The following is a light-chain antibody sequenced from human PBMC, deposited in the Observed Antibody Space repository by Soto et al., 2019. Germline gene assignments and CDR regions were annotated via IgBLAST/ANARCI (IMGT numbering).Light chain of an antibody. CDR1: QSVSSSY. V-gene: IGKV3D-20*02. CDR2: GAS. J-gene: IGKJ1*01. Sequence: EIVLTQSPGTLSLSPGERATLSCRASQSVSSSYLVWHQQKPGQAPRLLIYGASARATGIPDRFSGSGSGTDFTLTISSLEPEDFAVYYCQQRSNWPPWTFGQGTKVDIK. CDR3: QQRSNWPPWT.